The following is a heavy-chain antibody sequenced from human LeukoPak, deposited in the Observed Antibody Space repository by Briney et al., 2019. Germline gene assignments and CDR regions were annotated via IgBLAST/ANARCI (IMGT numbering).Heavy chain of an antibody. CDR3: ARGSASFDAFDI. V-gene: IGHV1-69*04. Sequence: SVKVSCKASGGTFSTSAINWVRQAPGQGLEWMGRTTPILGTTNSAQKFQGRVTITADKSTITAYMELRSLRSEDTAVYYCARGSASFDAFDIWGQGTMVTVSS. CDR2: TTPILGTT. D-gene: IGHD2-15*01. CDR1: GGTFSTSA. J-gene: IGHJ3*02.